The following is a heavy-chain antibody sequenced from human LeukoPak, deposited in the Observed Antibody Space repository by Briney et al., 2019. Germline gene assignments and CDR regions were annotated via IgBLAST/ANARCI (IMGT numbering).Heavy chain of an antibody. CDR1: GFTFSNAW. CDR3: TSANYGPAY. CDR2: VNQDGSGK. V-gene: IGHV3-7*01. Sequence: GGSLRLSCAASGFTFSNAWMSWVRQAPGKGLEWVANVNQDGSGKYYVDSVKGRFTISKDNAKNSLYLQMNSLRAEDTAVYYCTSANYGPAYWGQGTLVTVSS. D-gene: IGHD5-24*01. J-gene: IGHJ4*02.